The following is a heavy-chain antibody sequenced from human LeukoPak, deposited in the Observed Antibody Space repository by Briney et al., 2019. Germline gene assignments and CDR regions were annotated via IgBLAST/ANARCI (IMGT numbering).Heavy chain of an antibody. Sequence: GESLKISCKGSGYSFNRYWIGWVRQMPGKGLEWMGIIYPGDYDTRYSPSFQGHVTISVDKSISTAYLQWRSLRASDTAMYFCAGHSFDTVDAFDVWGQGTIVTVSA. J-gene: IGHJ3*01. CDR3: AGHSFDTVDAFDV. CDR1: GYSFNRYW. CDR2: IYPGDYDT. D-gene: IGHD2-2*02. V-gene: IGHV5-51*01.